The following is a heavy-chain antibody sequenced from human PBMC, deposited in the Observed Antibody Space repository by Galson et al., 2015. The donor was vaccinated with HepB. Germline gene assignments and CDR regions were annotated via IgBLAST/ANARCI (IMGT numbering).Heavy chain of an antibody. V-gene: IGHV3-30*03. D-gene: IGHD4-17*01. J-gene: IGHJ4*02. Sequence: SLRLSCAASGFTFSSFGMHWVRQAPGKGLEWMAVISYDGSKKYYTDSVKGRFAISRDNSKNTLYLQMSSLRPDDTALYYCARGDYDDCGRFYVTKNWGQGTRVTVSS. CDR1: GFTFSSFG. CDR3: ARGDYDDCGRFYVTKN. CDR2: ISYDGSKK.